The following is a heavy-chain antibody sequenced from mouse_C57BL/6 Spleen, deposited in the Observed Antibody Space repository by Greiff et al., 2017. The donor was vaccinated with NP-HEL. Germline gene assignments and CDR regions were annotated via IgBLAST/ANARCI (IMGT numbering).Heavy chain of an antibody. J-gene: IGHJ2*01. CDR2: ISDGGSYT. Sequence: EVQGVESGGGLVKPGGSLKLSCAASGFTFSSYAMSWVRQTPEKRLEWVATISDGGSYTYYPDNVKGRFTISRDNAKNNLYLQMSHLKSEDTAMYYCARRNYGNYEGYFDYWGQGTTLTVSS. CDR1: GFTFSSYA. V-gene: IGHV5-4*01. D-gene: IGHD2-1*01. CDR3: ARRNYGNYEGYFDY.